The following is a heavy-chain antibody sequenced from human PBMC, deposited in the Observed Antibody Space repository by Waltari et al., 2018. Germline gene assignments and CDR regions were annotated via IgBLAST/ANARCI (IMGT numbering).Heavy chain of an antibody. V-gene: IGHV4-38-2*01. CDR3: ASSYGSGSYDAFDI. D-gene: IGHD3-10*01. CDR1: GYSISSGYY. J-gene: IGHJ3*02. Sequence: QVQLQESGPGLVKPSETLSLTCAVSGYSISSGYYWGWIRQPPGKGLEWIGSIYHSGSTCYNPSLKSRVTISVDTSKNQFSLKLSAVTAADTAVYYCASSYGSGSYDAFDIWGQGTMVTVSS. CDR2: IYHSGST.